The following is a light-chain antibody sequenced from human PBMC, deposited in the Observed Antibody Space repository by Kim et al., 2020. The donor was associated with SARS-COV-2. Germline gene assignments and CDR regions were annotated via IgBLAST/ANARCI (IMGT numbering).Light chain of an antibody. J-gene: IGLJ2*01. CDR1: TSDAGGYIY. CDR2: AVT. Sequence: QSITISCTGATSDAGGYIYVSWYQQHPDKAPKLLIYAVTKRPSGVSNRFSGSKSGNTASLTISGLQAEDEADYYCTSYASTTSHVIFGGGTQLTVL. V-gene: IGLV2-14*03. CDR3: TSYASTTSHVI.